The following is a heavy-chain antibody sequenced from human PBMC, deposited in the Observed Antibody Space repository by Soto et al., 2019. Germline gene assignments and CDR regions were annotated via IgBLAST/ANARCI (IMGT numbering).Heavy chain of an antibody. J-gene: IGHJ4*02. D-gene: IGHD3-10*01. Sequence: QVQLRQSGPGLVKPSQTLSLTCAISGDSVSANNPAWNWIRQSPSRGLEWLGRTYYRSKWYNDYAESVTSRITINPDTSKNQFSLQLTSVTPDDTAVYYCARDWFGAYLDYWGQGTLVSVSS. V-gene: IGHV6-1*01. CDR3: ARDWFGAYLDY. CDR2: TYYRSKWYN. CDR1: GDSVSANNPA.